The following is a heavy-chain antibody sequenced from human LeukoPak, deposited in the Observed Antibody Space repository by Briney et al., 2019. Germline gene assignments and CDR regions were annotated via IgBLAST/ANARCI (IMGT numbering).Heavy chain of an antibody. CDR2: ISWDGGST. J-gene: IGHJ3*02. CDR3: AREPPVVVTELGDAFDI. V-gene: IGHV3-43*01. CDR1: GFTFDDYT. Sequence: PGGSLRLSCAASGFTFDDYTMHWVRQAPGKGLEWVSLISWDGGSTYYADSVKGRFTISRDNSKNSLYLQMNSLRAEDTAVYYCAREPPVVVTELGDAFDIWGQGTMVTVSS. D-gene: IGHD2-21*02.